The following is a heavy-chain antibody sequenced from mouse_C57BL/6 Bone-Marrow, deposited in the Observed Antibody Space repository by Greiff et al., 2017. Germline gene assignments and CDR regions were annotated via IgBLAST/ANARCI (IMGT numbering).Heavy chain of an antibody. Sequence: VQLQQSGAELVKPGASVKMSCKASGYTFTTYPIEWMKQNHGKSLEWIGNFHPYNDDTKYNAKFKGKATLTVEKSSNTVYLELSRLTSDDAAFYYCARSSTFFYYFDYWGQGTTLTVSS. CDR2: FHPYNDDT. V-gene: IGHV1-47*01. D-gene: IGHD5-1*01. J-gene: IGHJ2*01. CDR1: GYTFTTYP. CDR3: ARSSTFFYYFDY.